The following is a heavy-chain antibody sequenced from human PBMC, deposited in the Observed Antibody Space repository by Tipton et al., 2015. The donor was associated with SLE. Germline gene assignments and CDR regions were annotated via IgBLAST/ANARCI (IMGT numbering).Heavy chain of an antibody. Sequence: LRLSCAVSGYSISSGYYWGWIRQPPGKGLEWIGSIYYSGSTYYNPSLKSRVTISVDTSKNQFSLKLTSVTAADTAVYYCATSTAGYYYGMDVWGQGTTVTVSS. V-gene: IGHV4-38-2*01. CDR1: GYSISSGYY. D-gene: IGHD5/OR15-5a*01. CDR3: ATSTAGYYYGMDV. CDR2: IYYSGST. J-gene: IGHJ6*02.